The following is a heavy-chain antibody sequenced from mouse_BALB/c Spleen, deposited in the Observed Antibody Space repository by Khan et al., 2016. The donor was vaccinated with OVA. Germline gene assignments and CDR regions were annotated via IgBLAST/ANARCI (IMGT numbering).Heavy chain of an antibody. V-gene: IGHV5-6*01. J-gene: IGHJ3*01. CDR1: GFTFSTYG. CDR3: TRLAYYYDSEGFAY. Sequence: EVELVESGGDLVKPGGSLKLSCVASGFTFSTYGMSWVRQAPDKRLEWVATVSTGGTYTYYPDSVKGRFTISRDNAKNTLYLQIGGLRSEDTAMFFCTRLAYYYDSEGFAYWGQGTLVTVS. CDR2: VSTGGTYT. D-gene: IGHD1-1*01.